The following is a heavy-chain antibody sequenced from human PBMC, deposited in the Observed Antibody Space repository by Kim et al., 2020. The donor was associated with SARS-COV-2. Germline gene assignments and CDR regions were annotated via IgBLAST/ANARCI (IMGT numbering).Heavy chain of an antibody. CDR1: GFTFSSYG. CDR3: AKEAYTMIVVGLQNWFDP. J-gene: IGHJ5*02. Sequence: GGSLRLSCAASGFTFSSYGMHWVRQAPGKGLEWVAVISYDGSNKYYADSVKGRFTISRDNSKNTLYLQMNSLRAEDTAVYYCAKEAYTMIVVGLQNWFDPWGQEPVVTLS. CDR2: ISYDGSNK. V-gene: IGHV3-30*18. D-gene: IGHD3-22*01.